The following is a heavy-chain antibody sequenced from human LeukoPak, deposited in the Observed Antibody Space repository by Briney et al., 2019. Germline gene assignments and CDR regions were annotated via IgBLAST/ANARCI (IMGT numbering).Heavy chain of an antibody. CDR3: ARELRYFDWSNPYGMDV. CDR2: ISNTGKTI. CDR1: GFIFNSYE. D-gene: IGHD3-9*01. V-gene: IGHV3-48*03. Sequence: GGSLRLSCAASGFIFNSYEMNWVRQAPGKGLEWVAYISNTGKTIHYADSVKGRFTISRDNAKNSLYLQMNGLRAEDTAVYYCARELRYFDWSNPYGMDVWGQGTTVTVSS. J-gene: IGHJ6*02.